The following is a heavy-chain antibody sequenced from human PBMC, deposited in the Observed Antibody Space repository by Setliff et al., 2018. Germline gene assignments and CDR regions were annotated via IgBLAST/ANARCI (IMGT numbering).Heavy chain of an antibody. Sequence: SETLSLTCTVSGGPISSGSYYWSWIRQPAGKGLEWIGRIYTSGSTNYNPSLKSRVTISVDTSKNQFSLKLSSVTAADTAVYYCARDVRYYYGSGSYYNDWFDPWGQGTLVTVSS. D-gene: IGHD3-10*01. J-gene: IGHJ5*02. CDR2: IYTSGST. V-gene: IGHV4-61*02. CDR3: ARDVRYYYGSGSYYNDWFDP. CDR1: GGPISSGSYY.